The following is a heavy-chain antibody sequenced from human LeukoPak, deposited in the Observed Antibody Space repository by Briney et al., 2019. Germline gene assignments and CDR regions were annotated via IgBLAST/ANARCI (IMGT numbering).Heavy chain of an antibody. CDR3: ARNYYDSSGYYLPDFDY. D-gene: IGHD3-22*01. CDR2: ISAYNGNT. V-gene: IGHV1-18*01. Sequence: ASVKVSCKASGYTFTSYGISWVRQAPGQGLDWMGWISAYNGNTNYAQKLQGRVTMTTDTSTSTAYMELRSLRSDDTAVYYCARNYYDSSGYYLPDFDYWGQGTLVTVSS. J-gene: IGHJ4*02. CDR1: GYTFTSYG.